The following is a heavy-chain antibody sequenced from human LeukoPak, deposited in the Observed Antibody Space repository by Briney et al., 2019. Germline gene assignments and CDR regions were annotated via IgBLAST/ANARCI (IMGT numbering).Heavy chain of an antibody. CDR1: GFTFSSYE. V-gene: IGHV3-48*03. CDR3: AREYNEFDY. CDR2: ISGSGTTI. D-gene: IGHD1-14*01. Sequence: GGSLRLSCAASGFTFSSYEMNWVCQAPGKGLEWVSYISGSGTTIYYADSVKGRFTISRDNAKNSLYLQMNSLRAEDTAVYYCAREYNEFDYWGQGTLVTVSS. J-gene: IGHJ4*02.